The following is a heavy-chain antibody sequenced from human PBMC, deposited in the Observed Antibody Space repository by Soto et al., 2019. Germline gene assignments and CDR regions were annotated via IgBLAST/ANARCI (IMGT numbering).Heavy chain of an antibody. CDR3: AREGLLWFGARCIDV. J-gene: IGHJ6*02. D-gene: IGHD3-10*01. CDR1: GFTFGSYA. CDR2: ISYDGSNK. V-gene: IGHV3-30-3*01. Sequence: GGSLRLSCAASGFTFGSYAMHWVRQAPGKGLEWVAVISYDGSNKYYADSVKGRFTISRDNSKNTLYLQMNSLRAEDTAVYYCAREGLLWFGARCIDVWGQGTTVTVSS.